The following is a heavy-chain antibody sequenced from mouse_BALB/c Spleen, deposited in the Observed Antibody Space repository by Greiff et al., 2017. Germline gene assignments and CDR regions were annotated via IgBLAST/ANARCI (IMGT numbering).Heavy chain of an antibody. J-gene: IGHJ3*01. V-gene: IGHV5-17*02. CDR3: ARAYGSRGDWFAY. CDR2: ISSGSSTI. Sequence: EVQVVESGGGLLQPGGSRKLSCAASGFTFSSFGMHWVRQAPEKGLEWVAYISSGSSTIYYADTVKGRFTISRDNPKNTLFLQMTSLRSEDTAMYYCARAYGSRGDWFAYWGQGTLVTVSA. D-gene: IGHD1-1*01. CDR1: GFTFSSFG.